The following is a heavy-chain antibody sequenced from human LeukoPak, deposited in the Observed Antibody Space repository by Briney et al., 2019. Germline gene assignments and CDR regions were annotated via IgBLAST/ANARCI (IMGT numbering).Heavy chain of an antibody. Sequence: ASVKVSCKASGYTSTNFYLHWVRQAPGPGLEWMGWINPNIGGTNYAQRFQGRVTVTRDTSISTAFMELSRLKSDDTAVYYCITAAENDFDYWGQGTLVTVSS. J-gene: IGHJ4*02. D-gene: IGHD6-13*01. CDR1: GYTSTNFY. V-gene: IGHV1-2*02. CDR2: INPNIGGT. CDR3: ITAAENDFDY.